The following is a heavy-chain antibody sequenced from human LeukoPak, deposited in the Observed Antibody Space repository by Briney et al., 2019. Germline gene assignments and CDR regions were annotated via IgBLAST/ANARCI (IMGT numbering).Heavy chain of an antibody. D-gene: IGHD3-22*01. V-gene: IGHV3-21*01. J-gene: IGHJ4*02. Sequence: GGSLRLSCAASGFTFSSYSMNWVRQAPGKGLEWVSSISSSSSYIYYADSVKGRFTISRDNAKNSLYLQMNSLRAEDTAVYYCARGDTYYYDSSGYCSDYIDYWGQGTLVTVSS. CDR1: GFTFSSYS. CDR2: ISSSSSYI. CDR3: ARGDTYYYDSSGYCSDYIDY.